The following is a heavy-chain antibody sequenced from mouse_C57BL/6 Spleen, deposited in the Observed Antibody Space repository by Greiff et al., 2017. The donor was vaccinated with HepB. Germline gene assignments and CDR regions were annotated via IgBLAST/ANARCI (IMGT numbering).Heavy chain of an antibody. Sequence: EVQLVESGGGLVKPGGSLKLSCAASGFTFSDYGMHWVRQAPETGLEWVAYISSGSSTIYYADTVKGRFTISRDNAKNTLFLQMTSLRSEDTAMYYCARPRDYFYWYFDVWGTGTTVTVSS. V-gene: IGHV5-17*01. CDR1: GFTFSDYG. CDR3: ARPRDYFYWYFDV. CDR2: ISSGSSTI. D-gene: IGHD1-1*01. J-gene: IGHJ1*03.